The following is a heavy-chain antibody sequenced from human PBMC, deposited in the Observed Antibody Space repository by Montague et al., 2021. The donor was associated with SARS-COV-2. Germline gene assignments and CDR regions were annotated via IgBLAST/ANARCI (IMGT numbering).Heavy chain of an antibody. V-gene: IGHV3-23*01. CDR1: GFTFSSFA. CDR2: ITASGDGT. J-gene: IGHJ3*02. CDR3: AKGYSYGSHTIDI. D-gene: IGHD5-18*01. Sequence: SLRLSCAASGFTFSSFAVSWVRQAPGKGLEWVSTITASGDGTYYADSVKGRFTISRDNAKNTLYLQMISLRAEDTAVYFCAKGYSYGSHTIDIWGQGTMVTVSS.